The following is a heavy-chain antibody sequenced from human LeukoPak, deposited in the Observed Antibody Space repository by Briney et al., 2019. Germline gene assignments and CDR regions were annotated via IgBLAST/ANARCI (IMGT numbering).Heavy chain of an antibody. CDR3: AKEFTIFGGPGYFDY. D-gene: IGHD3-3*01. CDR1: GVTFYHYA. V-gene: IGHV3-9*01. CDR2: LTWNGTII. J-gene: IGHJ4*02. Sequence: GGSLRLSCAASGVTFYHYAMHWVRQAPGKGLEWVSGLTWNGTIIDYADSVKGRFTISRDNSKNTLYLQMNSLRAEDTAVYYCAKEFTIFGGPGYFDYWGQGTLVTVSS.